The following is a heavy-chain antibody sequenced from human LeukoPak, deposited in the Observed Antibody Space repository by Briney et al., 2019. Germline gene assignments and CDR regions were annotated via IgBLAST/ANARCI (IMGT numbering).Heavy chain of an antibody. J-gene: IGHJ4*02. CDR1: GYTFTSYG. CDR2: ISAYNGNT. Sequence: GASVKVSCKASGYTFTSYGISWVRQAPGQGLEWMGWISAYNGNTNYAQKLQGRVTMTTDTSTSTAYMEQRSLRSDDTAVYYCARDRPYYYDSSGYYYVPLDDWGQGTLVTVSS. D-gene: IGHD3-22*01. V-gene: IGHV1-18*01. CDR3: ARDRPYYYDSSGYYYVPLDD.